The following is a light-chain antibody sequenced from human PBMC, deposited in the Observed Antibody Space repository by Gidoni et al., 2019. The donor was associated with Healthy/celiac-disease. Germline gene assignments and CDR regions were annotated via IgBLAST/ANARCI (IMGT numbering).Light chain of an antibody. CDR3: QVWDSSYV. Sequence: SYVLTQPPSVSVAPGQTARITCGGNNIGSKSVHLYQQRPAQAPVLVVSEDRARPSGIPERFSGSNSGNTATLTISRVEAGDEADYYCQVWDSSYVFGTGTKVTVL. CDR2: EDR. CDR1: NIGSKS. J-gene: IGLJ1*01. V-gene: IGLV3-21*02.